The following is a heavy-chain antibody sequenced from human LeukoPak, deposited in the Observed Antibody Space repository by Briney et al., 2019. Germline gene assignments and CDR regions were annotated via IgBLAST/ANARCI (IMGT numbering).Heavy chain of an antibody. D-gene: IGHD1-26*01. Sequence: GGSLGLSCAASGFTFSYYGMHWVRQAPGKGLEWVAFIRYDESKKFYGDSVKGRFTISRDNSKNTLYLQMNSLRTEDTAVYYCAKSHLPNAYSGTYYCDYWGQGTLVTVS. J-gene: IGHJ4*02. CDR2: IRYDESKK. V-gene: IGHV3-30*02. CDR3: AKSHLPNAYSGTYYCDY. CDR1: GFTFSYYG.